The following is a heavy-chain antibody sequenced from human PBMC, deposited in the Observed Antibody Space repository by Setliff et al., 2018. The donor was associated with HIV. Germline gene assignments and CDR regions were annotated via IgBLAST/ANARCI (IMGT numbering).Heavy chain of an antibody. CDR3: ARAQFTRSITMIVVVIPGYYYMDV. Sequence: GGSLRLSCAASGFTFSSYWMSWVRQAPGKGLEWVASIKQDGSEKYYVDSVKGRFTISRDNAKTSLYLQMNSLRAEDTAVYYCARAQFTRSITMIVVVIPGYYYMDVWGKGTTVTVSS. J-gene: IGHJ6*03. V-gene: IGHV3-7*01. D-gene: IGHD3-22*01. CDR2: IKQDGSEK. CDR1: GFTFSSYW.